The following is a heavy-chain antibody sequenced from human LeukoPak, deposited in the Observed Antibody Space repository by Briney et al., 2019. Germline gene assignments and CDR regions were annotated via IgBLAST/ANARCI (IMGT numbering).Heavy chain of an antibody. CDR2: INPNSGGT. J-gene: IGHJ4*02. D-gene: IGHD5-18*01. CDR1: GYTFTGYY. V-gene: IGHV1-2*02. Sequence: ASVKVSCKASGYTFTGYYMHWVRQAPGQGLEWMGWINPNSGGTNYAQKFQGRVTITRNTSISTAYMELSSLRSEDTAVYYCARALADRYSYGVDYWGQGTLVTVSS. CDR3: ARALADRYSYGVDY.